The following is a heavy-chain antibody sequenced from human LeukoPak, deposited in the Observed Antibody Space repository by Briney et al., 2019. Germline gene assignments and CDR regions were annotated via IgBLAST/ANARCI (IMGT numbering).Heavy chain of an antibody. V-gene: IGHV3-33*01. J-gene: IGHJ4*02. CDR3: ARDVIEMSTIGEGFDY. D-gene: IGHD5-24*01. Sequence: PGGALRLSCAASGFTFSNYDIHWVRQAPGKGLEWVANIWYDGSNRYYGDSVKGRFTISRDNSENTVHLQMSSLRAEDTAVYYCARDVIEMSTIGEGFDYWGQGTLVTVSS. CDR2: IWYDGSNR. CDR1: GFTFSNYD.